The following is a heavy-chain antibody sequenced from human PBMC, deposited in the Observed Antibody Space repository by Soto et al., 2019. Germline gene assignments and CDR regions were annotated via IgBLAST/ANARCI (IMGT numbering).Heavy chain of an antibody. CDR1: GGSISSGDYY. V-gene: IGHV4-30-4*01. Sequence: PSETLSLTCTVSGGSISSGDYYWSWIRQPPGKGLEWIGYIYYSGSTYYNPSLKSRVTISVDTSKNQFSLKLSSVTAADTAVYYCARQQVGYCSSTSCYGDYYYYMDVWGKGTTVTVSS. J-gene: IGHJ6*03. D-gene: IGHD2-2*03. CDR2: IYYSGST. CDR3: ARQQVGYCSSTSCYGDYYYYMDV.